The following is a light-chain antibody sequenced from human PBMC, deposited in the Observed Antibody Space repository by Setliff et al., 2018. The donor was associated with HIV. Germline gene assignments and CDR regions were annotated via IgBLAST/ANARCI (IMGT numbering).Light chain of an antibody. V-gene: IGLV2-11*01. CDR3: CSNAGSYTYA. CDR1: SSDVGAYNY. CDR2: DVS. J-gene: IGLJ1*01. Sequence: QSALTQPRSVSGSPGQSVTITCTGTSSDVGAYNYVSRYQQYPDEAPKLLIFDVSERPSGVPDRFSGSKSGNTASLTISGLQAEDEADYYCCSNAGSYTYAFGTGTNVPVL.